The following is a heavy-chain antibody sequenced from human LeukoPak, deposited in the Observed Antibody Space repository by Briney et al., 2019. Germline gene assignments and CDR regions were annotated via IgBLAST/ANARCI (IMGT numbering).Heavy chain of an antibody. CDR3: ARATVVVHYFDY. J-gene: IGHJ4*02. CDR2: IYTSGST. Sequence: SETLSLTCTVSGGSISSYYWSWIRQPPGKGLEWIGYIYTSGSTNYNPSLKSRVTISVDTSMNQFSLKLSSVTAADTAVYYCARATVVVHYFDYWGQGTLVTVSS. V-gene: IGHV4-4*09. D-gene: IGHD4-23*01. CDR1: GGSISSYY.